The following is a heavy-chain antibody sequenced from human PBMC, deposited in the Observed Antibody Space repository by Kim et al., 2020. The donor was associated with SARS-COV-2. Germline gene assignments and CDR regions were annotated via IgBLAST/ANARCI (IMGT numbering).Heavy chain of an antibody. J-gene: IGHJ4*02. V-gene: IGHV3-15*01. CDR3: TTLGALDY. D-gene: IGHD3-16*01. CDR2: GGTT. Sequence: GGTTDYAAPVKGRFTISRDDSKNTLYLQMNSLKTEDTAIYYCTTLGALDYWGQGTLVTVSS.